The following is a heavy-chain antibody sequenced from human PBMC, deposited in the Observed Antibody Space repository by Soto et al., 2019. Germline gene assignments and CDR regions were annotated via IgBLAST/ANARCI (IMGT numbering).Heavy chain of an antibody. Sequence: GESLKISCTGSGYNFTSYWIGCVRQMPGKGLEWMGIIYPGDSDTRYSPSFQGQVTISADKSISTAYLQWSSLKASDSAMFYCARKDIAGNSVDFWGQGPLVTVSS. V-gene: IGHV5-51*01. CDR2: IYPGDSDT. CDR1: GYNFTSYW. CDR3: ARKDIAGNSVDF. J-gene: IGHJ4*02. D-gene: IGHD6-13*01.